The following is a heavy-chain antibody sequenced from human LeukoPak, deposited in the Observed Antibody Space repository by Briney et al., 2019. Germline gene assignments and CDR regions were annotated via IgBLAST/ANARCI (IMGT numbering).Heavy chain of an antibody. D-gene: IGHD2-2*01. J-gene: IGHJ5*02. CDR1: GGSLSSSSYY. CDR3: ARRDGYCSSTSCTHWFDP. Sequence: SETLSLTCTVSGGSLSSSSYYWGWIRQPPGKGLEWIGSIYYSGSTYYNPSLKSRVTISVDTSKNQFSRKLSSVTAADTAVYYCARRDGYCSSTSCTHWFDPWGKGTLVTVSS. V-gene: IGHV4-39*01. CDR2: IYYSGST.